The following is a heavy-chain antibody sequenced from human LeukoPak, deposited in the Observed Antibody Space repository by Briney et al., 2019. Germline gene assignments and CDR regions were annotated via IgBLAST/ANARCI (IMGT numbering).Heavy chain of an antibody. CDR1: GGTFSSYA. J-gene: IGHJ5*02. CDR2: IIPIFGTA. D-gene: IGHD3-10*01. V-gene: IGHV1-69*13. Sequence: SVKVSCKASGGTFSSYAISWVRQAPGQGLEWMGGIIPIFGTANYAQKFQGRVTITADEPTSTAYMELSSLRSEDTAVYYCAGKGVLWFGNPWGQGTLVTVSS. CDR3: AGKGVLWFGNP.